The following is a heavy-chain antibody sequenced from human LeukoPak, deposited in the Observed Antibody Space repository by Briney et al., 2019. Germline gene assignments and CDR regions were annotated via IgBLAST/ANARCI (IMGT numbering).Heavy chain of an antibody. J-gene: IGHJ5*02. Sequence: SETLSLTCTVSGGSISSGDYYWSWIRQSPGKGLEWIGYIYYSGSTYHNPSLKSRITISVDTSKNQFSLKLSSVTAADTAVYYCARGSWFDPWGQGTLVTVSS. CDR3: ARGSWFDP. CDR2: IYYSGST. V-gene: IGHV4-30-4*01. CDR1: GGSISSGDYY.